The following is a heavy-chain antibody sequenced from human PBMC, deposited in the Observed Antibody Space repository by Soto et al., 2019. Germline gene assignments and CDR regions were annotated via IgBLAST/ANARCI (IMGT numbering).Heavy chain of an antibody. D-gene: IGHD6-19*01. CDR2: ISYDGSNK. CDR1: GFTFSSYG. Sequence: GGSLRLSCAASGFTFSSYGMHWVRQAPGKGLEWVAVISYDGSNKYYADPVKGRFTISRDNSKNTLYLQMNSLRAEDTAVYYCAKDNWYGSGWYDHWGQGTLVTVPS. V-gene: IGHV3-30*18. CDR3: AKDNWYGSGWYDH. J-gene: IGHJ5*02.